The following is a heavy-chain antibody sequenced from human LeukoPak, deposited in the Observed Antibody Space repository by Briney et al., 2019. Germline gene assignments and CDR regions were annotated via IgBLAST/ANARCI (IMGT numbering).Heavy chain of an antibody. Sequence: PSETLSLTCAVYGGSFSGYYWSWIRQPPGKGLEWIGEINHSGSTNYNPSLKSRVTISVDTSKNQFSLKLSSVTAADTAAYYCARSGSYHHNYFDYWGQGTLVTVSS. CDR3: ARSGSYHHNYFDY. D-gene: IGHD1-26*01. V-gene: IGHV4-34*01. CDR2: INHSGST. J-gene: IGHJ4*02. CDR1: GGSFSGYY.